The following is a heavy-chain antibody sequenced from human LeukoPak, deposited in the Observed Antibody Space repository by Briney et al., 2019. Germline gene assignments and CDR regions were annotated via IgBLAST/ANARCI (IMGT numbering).Heavy chain of an antibody. CDR1: GGSISSGDYY. D-gene: IGHD1-14*01. Sequence: SQTLSLTCTVSGGSISSGDYYWSWIRQPPGTGLEWIGYIFFSGSTYYNTSLKSRVTISIDTSKNQFSLKLSSVTAADTAVYYCARDRVSSEAFDIWGQGTVVTVSS. CDR3: ARDRVSSEAFDI. CDR2: IFFSGST. J-gene: IGHJ3*02. V-gene: IGHV4-30-4*01.